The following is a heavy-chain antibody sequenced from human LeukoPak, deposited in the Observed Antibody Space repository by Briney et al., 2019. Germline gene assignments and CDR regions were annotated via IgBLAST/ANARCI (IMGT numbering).Heavy chain of an antibody. J-gene: IGHJ4*02. Sequence: ASVKVSCKASGYTFTSYDINWVRQATGQGLEWMGWISAYNGNTNYAQKLQGRVTMTTDTSTSTAYLELRSLRSDDTAVYYCARGEENIVGATYLDYWGQGTLVTVSS. D-gene: IGHD1-26*01. V-gene: IGHV1-18*01. CDR1: GYTFTSYD. CDR2: ISAYNGNT. CDR3: ARGEENIVGATYLDY.